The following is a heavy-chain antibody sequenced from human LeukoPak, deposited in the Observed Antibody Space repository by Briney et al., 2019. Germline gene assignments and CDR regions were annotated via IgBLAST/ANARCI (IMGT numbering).Heavy chain of an antibody. V-gene: IGHV3-20*04. CDR3: ARQGTLGYDFWSGYYRYHYYYYYYMDV. D-gene: IGHD3-3*01. Sequence: GGSLRLSCAASGFTFDDYGMSWVRQAPGKGLEWVSGINRNGGSTGYADSVKGRFTISRDNAKNSLYLQMNSLRAEDTALYYCARQGTLGYDFWSGYYRYHYYYYYYMDVWGKGTTVTVSS. J-gene: IGHJ6*03. CDR2: INRNGGST. CDR1: GFTFDDYG.